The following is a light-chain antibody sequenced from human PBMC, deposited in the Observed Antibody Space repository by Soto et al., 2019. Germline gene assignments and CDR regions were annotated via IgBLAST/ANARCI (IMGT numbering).Light chain of an antibody. J-gene: IGLJ2*01. V-gene: IGLV1-40*01. CDR1: SSNIGAGYD. CDR3: QSYDSSLSAVV. CDR2: GNS. Sequence: QSVLTQPPSVSGAPGQRVTISCTGSSSNIGAGYDVHWYQQLPGTAPKLLIYGNSNRPSGVPDRFSGSKSGTSASLAITGLQAEDEADYYCQSYDSSLSAVVFGGGTKVTVX.